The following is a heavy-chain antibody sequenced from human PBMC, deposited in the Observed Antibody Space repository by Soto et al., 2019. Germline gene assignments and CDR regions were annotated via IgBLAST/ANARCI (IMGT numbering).Heavy chain of an antibody. CDR1: GFTFSSYR. D-gene: IGHD3-3*01. Sequence: EVQLVESGGGLVQPGGSLRLSCAASGFTFSSYRMNWVRQAPGKGLEWVSYISSSGSTIYYADSVRGRFTISRDNAKNSLYLQMNSLRDEDTAVYDCARAGYRSGDYWGQGTLVTVSS. J-gene: IGHJ4*02. CDR2: ISSSGSTI. CDR3: ARAGYRSGDY. V-gene: IGHV3-48*02.